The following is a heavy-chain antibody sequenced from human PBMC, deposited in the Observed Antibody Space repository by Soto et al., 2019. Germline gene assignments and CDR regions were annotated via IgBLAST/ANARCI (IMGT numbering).Heavy chain of an antibody. CDR1: GYTFTSYS. D-gene: IGHD5-18*01. Sequence: ASVKVSCKASGYTFTSYSMHWVRQAPGQGLEWMGIINPSGGTTSYAQKFQGRVTMTRDTSTSTVYMELSSLRSEDTAVYYCAVGYSYGYVLDYWGQGTQVTVSS. J-gene: IGHJ4*02. V-gene: IGHV1-46*01. CDR3: AVGYSYGYVLDY. CDR2: INPSGGTT.